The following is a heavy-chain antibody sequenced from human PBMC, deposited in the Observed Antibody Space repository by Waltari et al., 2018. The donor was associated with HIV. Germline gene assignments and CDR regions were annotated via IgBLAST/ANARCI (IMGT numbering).Heavy chain of an antibody. CDR2: IKQDGSEK. D-gene: IGHD2-15*01. Sequence: EVQLVESGGGLVQPGGSLRLSCAASGFTFSTYWMSWVRQAPGKGLEWVANIKQDGSEKYYVDSVKGRFTISRDNAKNSLYLQMNSLRAEDMAVYYCARMIVVVVAATGAFEIWGQGTMVTVSS. CDR3: ARMIVVVVAATGAFEI. V-gene: IGHV3-7*01. CDR1: GFTFSTYW. J-gene: IGHJ3*02.